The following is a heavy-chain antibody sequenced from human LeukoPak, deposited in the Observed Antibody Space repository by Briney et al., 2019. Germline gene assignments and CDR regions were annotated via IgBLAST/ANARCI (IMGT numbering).Heavy chain of an antibody. D-gene: IGHD5-18*01. CDR1: GFTFSSYG. V-gene: IGHV3-33*01. CDR3: ARVLGYSYLPDY. Sequence: GGSLRLSCAASGFTFSSYGMHWVRQAPGKGLEWVAVIWYDGSNKYYADSVKGRFTISRDNSKNTLYLQMNSLRAEDTAVYCCARVLGYSYLPDYWGQGTLVTVSS. J-gene: IGHJ4*02. CDR2: IWYDGSNK.